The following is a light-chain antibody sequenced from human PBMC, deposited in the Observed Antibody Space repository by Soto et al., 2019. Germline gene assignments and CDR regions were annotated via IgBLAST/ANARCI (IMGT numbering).Light chain of an antibody. CDR1: QSIRRN. CDR3: QQYGSSYWT. CDR2: GAS. J-gene: IGKJ1*01. Sequence: IVMTQAAATLSVSPVDRATLSCRASQSIRRNLAWYQQRPGQAPRLLIYGASTRATGIPDRFSGSGSGTDFTLTISRLEPEDFGVYYCQQYGSSYWTFGQGTKVDIK. V-gene: IGKV3-20*01.